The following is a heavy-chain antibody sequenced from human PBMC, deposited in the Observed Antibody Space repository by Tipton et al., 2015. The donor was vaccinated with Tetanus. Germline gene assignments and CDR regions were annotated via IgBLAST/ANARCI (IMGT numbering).Heavy chain of an antibody. D-gene: IGHD3-22*01. Sequence: LRLSCTVSGDSITNYYWSWVRQSPGRGLEWIGYIHSSGRTNYNPPLKSRVTISLDTPKNQFSLKLSSVTATDTAEYYCARHNSGYFTFFDSWGQGILVTVSS. CDR1: GDSITNYY. CDR2: IHSSGRT. CDR3: ARHNSGYFTFFDS. V-gene: IGHV4-59*01. J-gene: IGHJ4*02.